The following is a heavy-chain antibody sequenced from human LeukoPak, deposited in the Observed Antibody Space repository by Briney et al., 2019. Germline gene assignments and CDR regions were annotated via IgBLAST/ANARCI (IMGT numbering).Heavy chain of an antibody. J-gene: IGHJ4*02. CDR2: IYYSGST. D-gene: IGHD1-20*01. Sequence: PSETLSLTCTVSGGSTPSSSYYWGWIRQPPGKGLECIGSIYYSGSTYYNPSLKSRVTISLDTSKNQFSLKLSSVTAADTAVYYCARLTITGTIDYWGQGTLVTVSP. CDR3: ARLTITGTIDY. CDR1: GGSTPSSSYY. V-gene: IGHV4-39*01.